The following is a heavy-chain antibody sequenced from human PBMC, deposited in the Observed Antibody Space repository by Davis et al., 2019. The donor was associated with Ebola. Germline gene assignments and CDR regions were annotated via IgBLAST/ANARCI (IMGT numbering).Heavy chain of an antibody. CDR1: GFTFSSNS. V-gene: IGHV3-53*01. CDR2: IYRDGRT. Sequence: GGSLRLSCAASGFTFSSNSMNWVRQAPGKGLEWVSVIYRDGRTYHADSVKGRFTISRDNSKNTVDLQMDSLRAEDAAVYYCARRGYGDDFGVKNFEHWGQGTLVTVSS. J-gene: IGHJ4*02. CDR3: ARRGYGDDFGVKNFEH. D-gene: IGHD4-17*01.